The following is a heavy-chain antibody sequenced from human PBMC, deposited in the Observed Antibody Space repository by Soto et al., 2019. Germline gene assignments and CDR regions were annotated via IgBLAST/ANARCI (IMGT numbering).Heavy chain of an antibody. CDR1: DGFISNSDYF. CDR3: ARGSDVLARGATFFDS. CDR2: SSSSGNT. J-gene: IGHJ4*02. D-gene: IGHD3-10*01. V-gene: IGHV4-30-4*01. Sequence: SETLSLTCIFSDGFISNSDYFWSWIRQSPGKGLECIGYSSSSGNTYYNPSLRSRATLSVDRSKNQFSLRLTSVTVEDTAIYYCARGSDVLARGATFFDSWGQGSMVTVSS.